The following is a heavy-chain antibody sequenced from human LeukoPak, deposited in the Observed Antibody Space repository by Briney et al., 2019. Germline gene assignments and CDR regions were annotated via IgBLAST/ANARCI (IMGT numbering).Heavy chain of an antibody. CDR1: GGSFSGYY. V-gene: IGHV4-34*01. CDR2: INHSGST. CDR3: ARRPSYCSSTSCYTGYYYYYGMDV. Sequence: PSETLSLTCAVYGGSFSGYYWSWIRQPPGKGLEWIGEINHSGSTNYNPSLKSRVTISVDTSKNQFSLKLSSVTAADTAVYYCARRPSYCSSTSCYTGYYYYYGMDVWGQGTTVTVSS. J-gene: IGHJ6*02. D-gene: IGHD2-2*02.